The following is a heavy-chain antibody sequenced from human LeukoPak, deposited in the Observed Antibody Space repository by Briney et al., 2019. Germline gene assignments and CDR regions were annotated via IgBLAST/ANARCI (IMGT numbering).Heavy chain of an antibody. Sequence: SETLSLTCAVYGGSFGGYYWSWIRQPPGKGLGWIGEINHSGSTNYNPSLKSRVTISVDTSKNQFSLKLSSVTAADTAVYYCAGVVPAAKRGWFDPWGQGTLVTVSS. CDR3: AGVVPAAKRGWFDP. CDR2: INHSGST. CDR1: GGSFGGYY. J-gene: IGHJ5*02. D-gene: IGHD2-2*01. V-gene: IGHV4-34*01.